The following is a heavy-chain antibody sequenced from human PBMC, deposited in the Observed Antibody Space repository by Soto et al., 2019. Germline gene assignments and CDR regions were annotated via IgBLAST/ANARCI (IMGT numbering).Heavy chain of an antibody. CDR2: IYYSGST. V-gene: IGHV4-31*03. D-gene: IGHD1-26*01. CDR1: GGYISSGGYY. CDR3: VRAIGRTSWDYFDY. Sequence: QVQLQESGPGLVKPSQTLSLTCTVSGGYISSGGYYWIWIRQHPGKGLEWIGYIYYSGSTYYNPSLKSRVAISVDTSKNQFSLKLSSVTAADTAVYYCVRAIGRTSWDYFDYWGQGTLVTVSS. J-gene: IGHJ4*02.